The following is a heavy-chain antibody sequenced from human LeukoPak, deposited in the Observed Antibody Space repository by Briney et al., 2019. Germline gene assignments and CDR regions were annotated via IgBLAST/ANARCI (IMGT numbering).Heavy chain of an antibody. CDR1: GVSLSSYY. CDR3: ARDIGYSSSQFDY. D-gene: IGHD6-6*01. CDR2: IYTSGST. J-gene: IGHJ4*02. Sequence: SETLALTCTVSGVSLSSYYWRWIRQPAGKGLEWIGRIYTSGSTNYNPSLKSRVTMSVDTSKNQFSLKLSSVTAADTAVYYCARDIGYSSSQFDYWGQGALVTVS. V-gene: IGHV4-4*07.